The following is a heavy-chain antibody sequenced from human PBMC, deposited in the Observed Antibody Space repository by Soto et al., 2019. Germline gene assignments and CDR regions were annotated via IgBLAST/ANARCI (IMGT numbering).Heavy chain of an antibody. D-gene: IGHD4-17*01. CDR3: ARPRYGDYEAFDI. Sequence: ASVKVSCKASGYTFTSYYMHWVRQAPGQGLEWMGIINPSGGSTSYAQKFQVRVTMTRDTSTSTVYMELSSLRSEDTAVYYCARPRYGDYEAFDIWGQGTMVTVSS. J-gene: IGHJ3*02. CDR2: INPSGGST. V-gene: IGHV1-46*01. CDR1: GYTFTSYY.